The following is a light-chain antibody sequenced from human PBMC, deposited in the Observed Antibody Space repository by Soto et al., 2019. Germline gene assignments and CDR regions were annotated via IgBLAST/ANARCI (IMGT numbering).Light chain of an antibody. CDR1: SSDVGGYNY. V-gene: IGLV2-11*01. CDR3: CSYAGSYTFG. J-gene: IGLJ2*01. Sequence: QSVLTQPRSVSGSPGQSVTISCTGTSSDVGGYNYVSWYQQHPGKAPKLMISDVSKRPSGVPDRFSGSKSGNTASLTISGLQAEDEADYYCCSYAGSYTFGFGGGTKLTVL. CDR2: DVS.